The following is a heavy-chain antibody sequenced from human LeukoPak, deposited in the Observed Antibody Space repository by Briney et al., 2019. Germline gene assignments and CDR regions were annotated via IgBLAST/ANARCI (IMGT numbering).Heavy chain of an antibody. CDR2: ISSSSSTI. Sequence: GGSLRLSCAASGFTFSSYSMNWVRQAPGKGLEWVSYISSSSSTIYYADSVKGRFTISRDNAKNSLYLQMNSLRAEDTAVYCCARDTQWYDAFDIWGQGTMVTVSS. D-gene: IGHD2-15*01. J-gene: IGHJ3*02. CDR1: GFTFSSYS. CDR3: ARDTQWYDAFDI. V-gene: IGHV3-48*01.